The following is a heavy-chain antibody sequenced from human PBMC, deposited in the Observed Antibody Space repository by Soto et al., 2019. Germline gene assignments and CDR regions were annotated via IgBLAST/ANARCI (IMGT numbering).Heavy chain of an antibody. J-gene: IGHJ4*02. CDR3: AKDVHYDSSGGLDS. CDR2: ISGGGGGT. D-gene: IGHD3-22*01. CDR1: GFTFDNYA. Sequence: EVRLLESGGGLEQPGGSLRLSCVISGFTFDNYAMSWVRQAPGKGLEWVSAISGGGGGTYYADSVRGGFIISRDNSNNTVYLQVNGLRTEDTAVYYCAKDVHYDSSGGLDSWGQGTLVTVSS. V-gene: IGHV3-23*01.